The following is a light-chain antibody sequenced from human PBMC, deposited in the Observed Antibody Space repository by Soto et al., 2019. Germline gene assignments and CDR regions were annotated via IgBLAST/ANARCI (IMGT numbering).Light chain of an antibody. J-gene: IGKJ4*01. V-gene: IGKV1-27*01. Sequence: DVQMTQSPSSLSAFVGDRVSITCRASQGIAPYLAWFQQKPGKVPDVLISATSTLQSGFPSRFSGSGSETDFPLTISRLQRQDGANEHCLKYNTGPLTLGGGTQVLI. CDR2: ATS. CDR1: QGIAPY. CDR3: LKYNTGPLT.